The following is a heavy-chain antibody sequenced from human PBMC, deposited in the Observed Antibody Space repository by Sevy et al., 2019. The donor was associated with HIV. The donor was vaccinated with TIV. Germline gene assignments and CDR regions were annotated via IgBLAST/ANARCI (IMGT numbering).Heavy chain of an antibody. Sequence: SETLSLTCAVYGGSFSGYYWSWTRQPPGKGLEWIGYIFYSGSTNSNPSLKGRVFISIDTSKNQFFLRLSSVTAADTAVYYCSTGGDPGDSFDIWGQGTTVTVSS. CDR3: STGGDPGDSFDI. CDR2: IFYSGST. V-gene: IGHV4-59*01. CDR1: GGSFSGYY. D-gene: IGHD3-16*01. J-gene: IGHJ3*02.